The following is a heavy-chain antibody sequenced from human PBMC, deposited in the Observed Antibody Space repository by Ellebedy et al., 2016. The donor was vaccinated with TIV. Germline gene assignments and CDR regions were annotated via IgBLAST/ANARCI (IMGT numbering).Heavy chain of an antibody. Sequence: ASVKVSXKASRYTFTGYYMHWVRQAPGQGLEWMGWINPNSGVTKYVQKFQGRVTMTRDTSISTAYIELSRLRSDDTAVYYCAKHIAVAGTPFDYWGQGTLVTVSS. D-gene: IGHD6-19*01. CDR1: RYTFTGYY. V-gene: IGHV1-2*02. CDR2: INPNSGVT. CDR3: AKHIAVAGTPFDY. J-gene: IGHJ4*02.